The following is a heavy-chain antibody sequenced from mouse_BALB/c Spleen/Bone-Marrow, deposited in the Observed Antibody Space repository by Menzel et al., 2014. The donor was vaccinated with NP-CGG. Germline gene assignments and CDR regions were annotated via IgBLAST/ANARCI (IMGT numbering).Heavy chain of an antibody. CDR3: TRDPFYYGSSYAMDY. CDR1: GFTFSSYT. V-gene: IGHV5-6-4*01. CDR2: ISSGGSYT. Sequence: KVVESGGGLVKPGGSLKLSCAASGFTFSSYTMSWVRQTPEKRLEWVATISSGGSYTYYPDSVKGRFTISRDNAKNTLYLQMSSLKSEDTAMYYCTRDPFYYGSSYAMDYWGQGTSVTVSS. D-gene: IGHD1-1*01. J-gene: IGHJ4*01.